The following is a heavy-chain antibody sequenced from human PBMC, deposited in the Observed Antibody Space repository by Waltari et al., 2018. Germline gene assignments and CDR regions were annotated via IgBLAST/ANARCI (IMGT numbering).Heavy chain of an antibody. J-gene: IGHJ4*02. CDR3: ARHAKVWSGYSSYFDY. V-gene: IGHV4-59*08. CDR2: IFYSGST. D-gene: IGHD3-3*01. CDR1: GGSIDSYY. Sequence: QVQLQESGPGLVKSSETLSLTCTVSGGSIDSYYWSWIRQSPGKGLEWIGYIFYSGSTNYHPALESRVTISVDTSKNQFSLRLNSVTAADTAIYFCARHAKVWSGYSSYFDYWGQGTLVTVSS.